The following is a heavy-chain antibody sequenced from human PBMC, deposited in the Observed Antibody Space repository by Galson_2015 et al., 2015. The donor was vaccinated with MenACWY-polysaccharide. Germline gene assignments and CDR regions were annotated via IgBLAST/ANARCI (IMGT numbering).Heavy chain of an antibody. J-gene: IGHJ6*03. CDR1: GGTFSSYA. CDR2: IIPIFGTA. Sequence: SVKVSCKASGGTFSSYAISWVRQAPGQGLEWMGGIIPIFGTANYAQKFQGRVTITADKSTSTAYMGLSSLRSEDTAVYYCARGRMATIYYYYYYMDVWGKGTTVTVSS. V-gene: IGHV1-69*06. CDR3: ARGRMATIYYYYYYMDV. D-gene: IGHD5-24*01.